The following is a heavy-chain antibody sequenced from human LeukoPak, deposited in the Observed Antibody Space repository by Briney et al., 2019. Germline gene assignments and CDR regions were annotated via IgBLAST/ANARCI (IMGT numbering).Heavy chain of an antibody. D-gene: IGHD6-19*01. V-gene: IGHV5-51*01. Sequence: GESLQISCKGSGYGFTSYWIGWVRPIPGKGREWMGIIYPGDSDTRYSPSFQGQVTISADKSISTAYLQWSSLKASDTAMYYCARRGAGQGAFDIWGQGTMVTVSS. CDR3: ARRGAGQGAFDI. CDR1: GYGFTSYW. J-gene: IGHJ3*02. CDR2: IYPGDSDT.